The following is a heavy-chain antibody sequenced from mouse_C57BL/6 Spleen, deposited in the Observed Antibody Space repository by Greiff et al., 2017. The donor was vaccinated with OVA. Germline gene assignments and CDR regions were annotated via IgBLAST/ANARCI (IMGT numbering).Heavy chain of an antibody. J-gene: IGHJ2*01. Sequence: QVQLQQSGAELARPGASVKLSCKASGYTFTSYGISWVKQRTGQGLEWIGEIYPRSGNTYYNEKFKGKATLTADKSSSTAYMELRSLTSEDSAVYFCAREEIGITTVVYFDYWGQGTTLTVSS. V-gene: IGHV1-81*01. CDR3: AREEIGITTVVYFDY. CDR1: GYTFTSYG. CDR2: IYPRSGNT. D-gene: IGHD1-1*01.